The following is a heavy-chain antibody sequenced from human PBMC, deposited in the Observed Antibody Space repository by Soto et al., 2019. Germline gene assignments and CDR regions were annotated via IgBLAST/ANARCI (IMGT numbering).Heavy chain of an antibody. D-gene: IGHD6-13*01. CDR2: TSGSGSRT. CDR1: GFTFRSYD. CDR3: AKHAAAAAPDY. J-gene: IGHJ4*02. V-gene: IGHV3-23*01. Sequence: GGSLRLSCVASGFTFRSYDMNWVRQAPGKGLEWVSATSGSGSRTFYTDYVKGRFTISRDNSKNTLYLQMNSLRAEDTAVYYCAKHAAAAAPDYWGQGTLVTVSS.